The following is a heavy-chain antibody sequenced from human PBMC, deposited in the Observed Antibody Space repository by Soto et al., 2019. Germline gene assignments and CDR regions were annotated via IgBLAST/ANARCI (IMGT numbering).Heavy chain of an antibody. D-gene: IGHD2-15*01. J-gene: IGHJ4*02. CDR3: AKGEGEDCSGGSCSHFDY. CDR2: ISGSGGST. V-gene: IGHV3-23*01. Sequence: GGSLRLSCAASGFTFSSYAMSWVRQAPGKGLEWVSAISGSGGSTYYADSVKGRFTISRDNSKNTLYLQMNSLRAEDTAVYYCAKGEGEDCSGGSCSHFDYWGQGTLVTVSS. CDR1: GFTFSSYA.